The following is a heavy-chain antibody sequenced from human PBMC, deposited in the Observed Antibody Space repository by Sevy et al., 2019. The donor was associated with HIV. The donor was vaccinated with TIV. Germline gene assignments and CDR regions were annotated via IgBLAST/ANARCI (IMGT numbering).Heavy chain of an antibody. CDR2: ISSSGSTI. CDR3: ARDKSYYYYGMDV. J-gene: IGHJ6*02. Sequence: GGSLRLSCAASGFTFSDYYMSWIRQAPGKGLEWVSYISSSGSTIYYADSVKGRFTISRDNAKNSLYLQMNSLRAEDTPVYYCARDKSYYYYGMDVWGQGTTVTVSS. V-gene: IGHV3-11*01. CDR1: GFTFSDYY.